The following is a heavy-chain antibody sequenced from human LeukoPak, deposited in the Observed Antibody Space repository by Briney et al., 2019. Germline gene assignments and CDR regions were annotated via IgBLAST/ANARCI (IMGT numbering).Heavy chain of an antibody. J-gene: IGHJ4*02. CDR3: AKDLDGIAAAGDDY. V-gene: IGHV3-23*01. CDR1: GFAFSTYW. D-gene: IGHD6-13*01. Sequence: GGPLRLSCAASGFAFSTYWMSWVRQAPGKGLEWVSAISGSGGSTYYADSVKGRFTISRDNSKNTLYLQMNSLRAEDTAVYYCAKDLDGIAAAGDDYWGQGTLVTVSS. CDR2: ISGSGGST.